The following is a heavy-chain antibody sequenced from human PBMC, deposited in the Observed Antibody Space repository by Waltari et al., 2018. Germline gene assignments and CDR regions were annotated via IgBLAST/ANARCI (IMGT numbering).Heavy chain of an antibody. J-gene: IGHJ4*02. D-gene: IGHD5-18*01. Sequence: QVQLQQWGAGLLKPSETLSLTCAVYGGSFSGYYWSWIRQPPGKGLEWIGEINHSGSTNSNPARKSRVTISVDTSKNQFSLKLSSVTAADTAVYYCARYNSGYSYGYDYWGQGTLVTVSS. CDR3: ARYNSGYSYGYDY. V-gene: IGHV4-34*01. CDR1: GGSFSGYY. CDR2: INHSGST.